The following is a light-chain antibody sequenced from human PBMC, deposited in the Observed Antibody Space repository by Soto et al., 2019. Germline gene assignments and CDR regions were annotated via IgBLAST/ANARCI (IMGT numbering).Light chain of an antibody. CDR1: SSDVGGYNY. Sequence: QSALTQPASVSGSPGQSITISCTGTSSDVGGYNYVSWYQPHPGKAPKPMIYDVSNRPSGVSNRFSGSKSGNTASLTISGLQAEDEADYYCSSYTSSSPYVFGTGTKVTVL. CDR3: SSYTSSSPYV. V-gene: IGLV2-14*01. J-gene: IGLJ1*01. CDR2: DVS.